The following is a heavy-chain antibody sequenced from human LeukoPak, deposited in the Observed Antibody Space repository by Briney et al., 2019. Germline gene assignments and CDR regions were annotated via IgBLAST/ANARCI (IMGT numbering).Heavy chain of an antibody. CDR3: AKTPGSIAARGDY. D-gene: IGHD6-6*01. V-gene: IGHV3-30*18. J-gene: IGHJ4*02. Sequence: GGSLRLSCAASGCTFSSYGMHWVRQAPGKGLEWVAVISYDGSNKYYADSVKGRFTISRDNSKNTLYLQMNSLRAEDTAVYYCAKTPGSIAARGDYWGQGTLVTVSS. CDR1: GCTFSSYG. CDR2: ISYDGSNK.